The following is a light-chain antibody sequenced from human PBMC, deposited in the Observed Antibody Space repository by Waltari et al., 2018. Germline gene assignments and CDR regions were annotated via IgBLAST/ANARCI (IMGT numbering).Light chain of an antibody. CDR1: QAINNW. V-gene: IGKV1-5*03. CDR2: KAS. J-gene: IGKJ1*01. Sequence: DILMTQSPSTLSSAVGNRVTFTCRASQAINNWLAWYQQKAGKAPKVLIYKASILESGVSSRFSGSGSGTEFTLTINSLQADDSATYYCQQYKSYPVTFGPGTKVDVK. CDR3: QQYKSYPVT.